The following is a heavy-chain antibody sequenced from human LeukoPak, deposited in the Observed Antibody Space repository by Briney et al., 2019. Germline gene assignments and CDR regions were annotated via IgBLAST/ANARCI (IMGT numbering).Heavy chain of an antibody. CDR3: ARDSGTSGADDY. CDR1: GFTFSTYS. Sequence: GGSLRLSCVASGFTFSTYSMTWVRQAPGKGLEWVSYINRASSTIYYADSVKGRFTISRDNAKSSLYLQMNSLRVEDTALYYCARDSGTSGADDYWGQGTLVTVSS. D-gene: IGHD6-25*01. V-gene: IGHV3-48*01. J-gene: IGHJ4*02. CDR2: INRASSTI.